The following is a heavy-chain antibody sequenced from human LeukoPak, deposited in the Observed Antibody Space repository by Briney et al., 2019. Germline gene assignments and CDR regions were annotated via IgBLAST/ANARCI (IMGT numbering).Heavy chain of an antibody. CDR2: IKEDGSEK. J-gene: IGHJ4*02. D-gene: IGHD6-13*01. CDR3: ASGRQLGY. V-gene: IGHV3-7*01. CDR1: GFTFSNYW. Sequence: GGSMRLSCAASGFTFSNYWMSWVRQAPGKGLEWVANIKEDGSEKYYVDSVKGRFTISRDNARNSLYLQMNSLRAEDTAVYYCASGRQLGYWGQGTLVTVSS.